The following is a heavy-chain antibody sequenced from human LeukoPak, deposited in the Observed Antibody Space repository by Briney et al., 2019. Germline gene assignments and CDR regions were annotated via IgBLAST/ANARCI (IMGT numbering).Heavy chain of an antibody. CDR2: INPNSGGT. CDR1: GYTFTGYY. D-gene: IGHD2-15*01. CDR3: ARNHCSGGSCYPPSGDMDV. Sequence: ASVKVSCKASGYTFTGYYMHWVRQAPEQGLEWMGWINPNSGGTNYAQNFQGWVTMTRDTSISTAYMELSRLRSDDTAVYFCARNHCSGGSCYPPSGDMDVWGQGTTVTVSS. J-gene: IGHJ6*02. V-gene: IGHV1-2*04.